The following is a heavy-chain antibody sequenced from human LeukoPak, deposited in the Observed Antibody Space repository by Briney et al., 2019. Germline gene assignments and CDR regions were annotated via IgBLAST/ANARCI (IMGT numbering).Heavy chain of an antibody. CDR1: GFTFSSYV. V-gene: IGHV3-23*01. J-gene: IGHJ4*02. D-gene: IGHD3-10*01. CDR3: AKDRQGGTYSPFDY. CDR2: ISGSGSKT. Sequence: GGSLRLSCAACGFTFSSYVMSWVRQAPGKGLEWVSGISGSGSKTYYGDTVKGRFIISRDNSKNTLSLQMNSLKVEDTAVYYCAKDRQGGTYSPFDYWGQGTLVIVSS.